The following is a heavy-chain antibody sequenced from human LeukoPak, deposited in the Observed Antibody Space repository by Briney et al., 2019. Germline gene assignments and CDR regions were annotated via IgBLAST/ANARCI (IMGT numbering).Heavy chain of an antibody. J-gene: IGHJ3*02. Sequence: GGSLRLSCAASGFTFSNYSMNWVRQAPGKGLEWVSSISRSSIYIYYADSVKGRFTISRDNAKNSLSLQMNSLRAEDTAVYFCARDRSGYYDNSGYYYDANAFDIWGQGTMVTVSS. D-gene: IGHD3-22*01. CDR1: GFTFSNYS. V-gene: IGHV3-21*06. CDR2: ISRSSIYI. CDR3: ARDRSGYYDNSGYYYDANAFDI.